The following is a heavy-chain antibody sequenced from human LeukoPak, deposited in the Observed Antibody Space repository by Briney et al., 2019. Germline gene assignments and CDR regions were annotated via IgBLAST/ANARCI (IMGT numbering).Heavy chain of an antibody. D-gene: IGHD6-19*01. Sequence: GGSLRLSCAASGFTFSSYAMSWVRQAPGKGLEWVSAISGSGGSTYYADSVKGRFTISRDNSKNTLYLQMNSLRAEDTAVYYCAKVWYSSGWYRENYFDYWGQGTLVTVSS. CDR3: AKVWYSSGWYRENYFDY. J-gene: IGHJ4*02. CDR2: ISGSGGST. V-gene: IGHV3-23*01. CDR1: GFTFSSYA.